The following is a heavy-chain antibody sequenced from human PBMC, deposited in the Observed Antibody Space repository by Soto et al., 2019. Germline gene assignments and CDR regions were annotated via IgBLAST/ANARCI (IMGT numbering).Heavy chain of an antibody. CDR1: GYTFTSYG. J-gene: IGHJ6*02. V-gene: IGHV1-18*01. CDR2: ISAYNGNT. CDR3: ARESGYSYGYVPTAYYYGMDV. D-gene: IGHD5-18*01. Sequence: QVQLVQSGAEVKKPGASVKVSCKASGYTFTSYGISWVRQAPGQGLEWMGWISAYNGNTNYAQKLQGRVTMTTDTSTSTAYMELRSLRSDDTAVYYCARESGYSYGYVPTAYYYGMDVWGQGTTVTVSS.